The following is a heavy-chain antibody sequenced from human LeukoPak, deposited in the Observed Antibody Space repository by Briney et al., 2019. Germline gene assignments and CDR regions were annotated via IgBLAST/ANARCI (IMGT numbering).Heavy chain of an antibody. CDR3: AKDTYYYDSSGTLHY. J-gene: IGHJ4*02. V-gene: IGHV3-30*02. D-gene: IGHD3-22*01. Sequence: GGSLRLSCAASGFTFSSYGMHWVGQAPGQGLEGVAFIRYDGSNKYYAASVKGRFTISRDNSKNTLYLQMNSLRAEDTAVYYCAKDTYYYDSSGTLHYWGQGTLVTVSS. CDR1: GFTFSSYG. CDR2: IRYDGSNK.